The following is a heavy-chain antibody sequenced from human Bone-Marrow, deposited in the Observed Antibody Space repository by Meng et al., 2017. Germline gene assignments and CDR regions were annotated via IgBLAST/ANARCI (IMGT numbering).Heavy chain of an antibody. CDR3: ARDLWTSYYYDSSGSEPFDY. J-gene: IGHJ4*02. D-gene: IGHD3-22*01. V-gene: IGHV3-21*01. CDR1: GFTFSSYS. CDR2: ISSSSSYI. Sequence: GESLKISCAASGFTFSSYSMNWVRQAPGKGLGWVSSISSSSSYIYYADSVKGRFTISRDNAKNSLYLQMNSLRAEDTAVYYCARDLWTSYYYDSSGSEPFDYWGQGTLVTVSS.